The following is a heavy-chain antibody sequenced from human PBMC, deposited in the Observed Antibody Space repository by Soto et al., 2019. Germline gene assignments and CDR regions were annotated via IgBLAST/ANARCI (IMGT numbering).Heavy chain of an antibody. CDR3: AKGIGYSYGSVNFDY. D-gene: IGHD5-18*01. CDR1: GFTFSSYG. CDR2: ISYDGSNK. V-gene: IGHV3-30*18. J-gene: IGHJ4*02. Sequence: GSLRLSCAASGFTFSSYGMHWVRQAPGKGLEWVAVISYDGSNKYYADSVKGRFTISRDNSKNTLYLQMNSLRAEDTAVYYCAKGIGYSYGSVNFDYWGQGTLVTVSS.